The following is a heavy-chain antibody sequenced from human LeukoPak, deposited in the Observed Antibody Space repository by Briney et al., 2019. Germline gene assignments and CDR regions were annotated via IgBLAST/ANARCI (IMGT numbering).Heavy chain of an antibody. D-gene: IGHD2-21*02. CDR1: GGSFSGYY. V-gene: IGHV4-34*01. CDR3: ARGGHRYEVTGGGMDV. Sequence: PSETLSLTCAVYGGSFSGYYWSCIRQPPGKGLEWIGEVNHSGGTNYNPSLKSRVTISVDTSKNQFSLKLSSVTATDTAVYYCARGGHRYEVTGGGMDVWGQGTTVTVSS. J-gene: IGHJ6*02. CDR2: VNHSGGT.